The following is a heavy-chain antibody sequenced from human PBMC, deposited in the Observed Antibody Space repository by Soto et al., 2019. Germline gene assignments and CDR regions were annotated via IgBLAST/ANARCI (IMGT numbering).Heavy chain of an antibody. CDR1: GGSMNDYY. J-gene: IGHJ6*02. CDR2: IFTSGNT. Sequence: SETLSLTCTVSGGSMNDYYWSWIRQPAGKGLEWIGRIFTSGNTNYNPSLRSRLTMSVDTSTIQVSLRLTSVTAADTAVYYCASGRLVSRYYGLDVWGQGTTVTVSS. V-gene: IGHV4-4*07. CDR3: ASGRLVSRYYGLDV. D-gene: IGHD6-6*01.